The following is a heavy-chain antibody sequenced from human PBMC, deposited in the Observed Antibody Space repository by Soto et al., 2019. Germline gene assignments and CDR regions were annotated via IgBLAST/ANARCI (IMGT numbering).Heavy chain of an antibody. CDR2: TNSDGSDT. CDR3: ARDRGWSLFDY. J-gene: IGHJ4*02. Sequence: EVQLVESGGGLVQPGGSLILSCAASGFTISSYWMYWVRQAPGKGLVCVSRTNSDGSDTSYADSVKGRFTISRDNAKNTLYLQMNSLRAEDTAVYYCARDRGWSLFDYWGQGTLVTVSS. V-gene: IGHV3-74*01. CDR1: GFTISSYW. D-gene: IGHD6-19*01.